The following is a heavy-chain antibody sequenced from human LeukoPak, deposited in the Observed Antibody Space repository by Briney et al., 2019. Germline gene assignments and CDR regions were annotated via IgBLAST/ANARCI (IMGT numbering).Heavy chain of an antibody. CDR3: ARQAPRGYSYGRGYYYSYMDV. CDR2: VYYSGNT. J-gene: IGHJ6*03. CDR1: GGSITSSSYY. V-gene: IGHV4-39*01. D-gene: IGHD5-18*01. Sequence: SETLSLTCTVSGGSITSSSYYWGWIRQPPGKGLEWIGSVYYSGNTYYNSSLRSRVTISVDTSKNQFSLKLSSVTAADTAVYYCARQAPRGYSYGRGYYYSYMDVWGKGTTVTISS.